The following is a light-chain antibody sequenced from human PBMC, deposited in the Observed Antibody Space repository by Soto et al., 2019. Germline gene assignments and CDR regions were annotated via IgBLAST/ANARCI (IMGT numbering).Light chain of an antibody. J-gene: IGLJ2*01. V-gene: IGLV2-8*01. CDR1: SSEY. Sequence: QSALTQPPSASGSPGQSVTISCTGTSSEYVSWYQQHPGKAPKLMIYEVSKRSSGVPDRFSGSKSGNTASLTVSGLQAEDEADYYCSSNAGSNNVVFGGGTKLTVL. CDR2: EVS. CDR3: SSNAGSNNVV.